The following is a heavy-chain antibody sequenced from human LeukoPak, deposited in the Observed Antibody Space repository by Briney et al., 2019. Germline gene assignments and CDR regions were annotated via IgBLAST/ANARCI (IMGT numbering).Heavy chain of an antibody. D-gene: IGHD5-18*01. CDR1: GFTFDDYG. J-gene: IGHJ4*02. CDR3: ARGGGDVDTAIPPYFDY. Sequence: GGSLRLSCAASGFTFDDYGMSWVRQAPGKGLEWVSGINWNGGSTGYAASVKGRFTISSDNAKNSLYLQMNSLRAEGTALYYCARGGGDVDTAIPPYFDYWGQGTLVTVSS. CDR2: INWNGGST. V-gene: IGHV3-20*04.